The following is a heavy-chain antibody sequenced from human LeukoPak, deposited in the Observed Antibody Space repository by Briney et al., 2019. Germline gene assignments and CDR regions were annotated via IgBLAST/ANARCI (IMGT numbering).Heavy chain of an antibody. CDR1: GGSISSSSYY. V-gene: IGHV4-39*07. Sequence: SETLSLTCTVSGGSISSSSYYWGWIRQPPGKGLEWIGSIYYSGSTYYNPSLKSRVTISVDTSKNQFSLKLSSVTAADTAVYYCARVILGGYCTNGVCSYFDYWGQGTLVTVSS. D-gene: IGHD2-8*01. CDR3: ARVILGGYCTNGVCSYFDY. J-gene: IGHJ4*02. CDR2: IYYSGST.